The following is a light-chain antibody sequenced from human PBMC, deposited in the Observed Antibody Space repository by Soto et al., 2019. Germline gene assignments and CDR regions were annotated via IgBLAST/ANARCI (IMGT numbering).Light chain of an antibody. J-gene: IGLJ3*02. CDR1: NSDVGAYNY. CDR3: CSYAGSYTLV. V-gene: IGLV2-11*01. CDR2: DVS. Sequence: QSALTQPRSVSGSPGQSVTISCTGTNSDVGAYNYVSWYQQHPGKVPKLMIYDVSRRPSGVPDRFSGSKSGNTASLTISGLQADDEADYYCCSYAGSYTLVFGGGTKLTVL.